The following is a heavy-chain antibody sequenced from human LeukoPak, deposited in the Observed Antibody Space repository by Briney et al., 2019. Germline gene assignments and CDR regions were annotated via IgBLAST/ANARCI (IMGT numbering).Heavy chain of an antibody. D-gene: IGHD6-13*01. CDR3: AKTAAAGNSDY. CDR2: ISYDGSNK. J-gene: IGHJ4*02. Sequence: GRSLRLSCAASGFTFSSYGMHWVRQAPGKGLEWVAVISYDGSNKYYADSVKGRFTISRDNSKNTLYLQMNSLRAEDTAVYYCAKTAAAGNSDYWGQGTLVTVSS. CDR1: GFTFSSYG. V-gene: IGHV3-30*18.